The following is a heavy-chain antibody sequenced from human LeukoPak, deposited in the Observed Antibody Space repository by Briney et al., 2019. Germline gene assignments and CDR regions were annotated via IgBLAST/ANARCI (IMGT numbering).Heavy chain of an antibody. D-gene: IGHD3-10*01. CDR1: GFTFSDAC. CDR2: IKHKGDGGTT. J-gene: IGHJ3*02. CDR3: GTGSACDI. V-gene: IGHV3-15*01. Sequence: PGGSLRLSWAASGFTFSDACMSWVRQAPGKGLEWVGRIKHKGDGGTTDYAAPVKGRFTISRDDSTSTLYLQMNSLKTEDTAVYYCGTGSACDIWGQGTMVTVSS.